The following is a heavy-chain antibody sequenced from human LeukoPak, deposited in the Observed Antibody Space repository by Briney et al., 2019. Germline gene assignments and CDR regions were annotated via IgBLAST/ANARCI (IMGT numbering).Heavy chain of an antibody. CDR2: ISYGGSNK. J-gene: IGHJ6*04. CDR3: ARGPPTPRDYYYGMDV. Sequence: GRSLRLSCAASGFTFSSYAMHWVRQAPGKGLEWVAVISYGGSNKYYADSVKGRFTISRDNSKNTLYLQMNSPRAEDTAVYYRARGPPTPRDYYYGMDVWGKGTTVTVSS. CDR1: GFTFSSYA. V-gene: IGHV3-30*04.